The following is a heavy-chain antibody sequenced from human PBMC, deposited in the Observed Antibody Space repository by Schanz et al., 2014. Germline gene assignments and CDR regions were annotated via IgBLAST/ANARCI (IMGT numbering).Heavy chain of an antibody. CDR3: ARVHIATYHYNSPGAFDI. CDR1: GYIFGSHG. D-gene: IGHD3-10*01. J-gene: IGHJ3*02. V-gene: IGHV1-18*01. CDR2: INAHTGNT. Sequence: QVQLVQSGAEVKKPGASVRVSCKASGYIFGSHGMTWVRQAPGQGPELMGWINAHTGNTQYAQKFQGRVNMTRDTVTTTVHLELTRLGTDDTAIYYCARVHIATYHYNSPGAFDIWGQGTIVTVSS.